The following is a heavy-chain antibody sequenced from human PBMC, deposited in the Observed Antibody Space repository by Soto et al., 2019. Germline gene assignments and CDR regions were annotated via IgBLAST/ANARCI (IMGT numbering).Heavy chain of an antibody. CDR2: ISASTRNT. J-gene: IGHJ2*01. V-gene: IGHV1-18*01. CDR1: GYTFTNYA. D-gene: IGHD2-15*01. CDR3: ARCYCSVGSCYACWHFDL. Sequence: QVQLVQSGAEVKKPGASVKVSCQASGYTFTNYAIRWVRQAPGQGLEWMGWISASTRNTDQAQNFEGRGTMTIDTSTNTANMERRSLRSDDTAVYYCARCYCSVGSCYACWHFDLWGRGTLVTVSS.